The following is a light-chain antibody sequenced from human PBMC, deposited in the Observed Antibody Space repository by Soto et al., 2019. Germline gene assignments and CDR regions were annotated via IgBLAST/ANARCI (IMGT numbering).Light chain of an antibody. J-gene: IGKJ2*01. V-gene: IGKV1-39*01. Sequence: DIQMTQSPSSLSASVGARVTITCRASQSIDTHLVWYQQKPATAPKLMIYVASSLESGVPSRFSGSGFGTDCTLTINNLQPEDVATYYCQQSYTYVRTFGQGTKVDIK. CDR1: QSIDTH. CDR3: QQSYTYVRT. CDR2: VAS.